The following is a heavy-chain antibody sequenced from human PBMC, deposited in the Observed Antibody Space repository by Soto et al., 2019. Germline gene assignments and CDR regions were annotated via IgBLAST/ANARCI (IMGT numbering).Heavy chain of an antibody. CDR1: GYTFTSYA. Sequence: QVQLVQSGAEVKKPGASVKVSCKASGYTFTSYAMHWVRQAPGQRLEWMGWINAGNGNTKYSQKFQVRVTITRDTSASTAYMELSSLRSEDTAVYYCASSRNPYWYFDLWGRGTLVTVSS. D-gene: IGHD4-4*01. CDR3: ASSRNPYWYFDL. J-gene: IGHJ2*01. CDR2: INAGNGNT. V-gene: IGHV1-3*01.